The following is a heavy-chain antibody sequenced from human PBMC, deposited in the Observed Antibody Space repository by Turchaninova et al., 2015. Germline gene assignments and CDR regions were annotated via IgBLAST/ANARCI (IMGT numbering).Heavy chain of an antibody. CDR2: IGIDSSPI. V-gene: IGHV3-48*04. D-gene: IGHD7-27*01. CDR1: GFTFSTYS. Sequence: EVQLVDSGGDLVQPGGSLGVSWAASGFTFSTYSKNWGRRPPGKGLEWLSYIGIDSSPISYADSEKGRFTISRDDAKNSLYLQMNSLRAEDTAVYYCARDLNWVFDYWGLGTLVTVSS. J-gene: IGHJ4*02. CDR3: ARDLNWVFDY.